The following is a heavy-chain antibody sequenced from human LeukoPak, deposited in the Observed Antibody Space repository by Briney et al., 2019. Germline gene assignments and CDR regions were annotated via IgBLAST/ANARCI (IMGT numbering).Heavy chain of an antibody. Sequence: PGGSLRLSCAASGFTFSSYAMHWVRQAPGKGLEWVAVISYDGSNKYYADSVKGRFTISRDNSKNTLYLQMNSLRAEDTAVYYCAREAKVFNYFDYWGQGTLVTVSS. CDR2: ISYDGSNK. CDR3: AREAKVFNYFDY. CDR1: GFTFSSYA. D-gene: IGHD1-26*01. J-gene: IGHJ4*02. V-gene: IGHV3-30*04.